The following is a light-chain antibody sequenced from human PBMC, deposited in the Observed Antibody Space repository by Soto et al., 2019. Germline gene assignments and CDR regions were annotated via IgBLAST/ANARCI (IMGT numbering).Light chain of an antibody. V-gene: IGLV2-14*01. CDR3: SSYTTSRTVL. CDR2: EVI. CDR1: TSDVGAYNY. Sequence: QSALTQPASVSGSPGQSITISCAGSTSDVGAYNYVAWYQQFPGKAPKLIIYEVIHRPSGVSSRFSGSKSGYTASLTISGLQAEDEAQYYCSSYTTSRTVLFGGGTKLTVL. J-gene: IGLJ2*01.